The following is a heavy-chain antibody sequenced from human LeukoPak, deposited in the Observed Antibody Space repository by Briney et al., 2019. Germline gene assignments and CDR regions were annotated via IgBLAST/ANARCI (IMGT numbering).Heavy chain of an antibody. V-gene: IGHV3-21*01. J-gene: IGHJ3*02. CDR1: GFTLSSYS. CDR3: ARDSIRGRPLVAFDI. Sequence: GGSLRLSCAASGFTLSSYSMNWVRQAPGKGLEWVSSISRSSSFIYYADSVKGRFTISRENAKNSLYLQMNSLRAEDTAVYYCARDSIRGRPLVAFDIWGQGTMVTVSS. D-gene: IGHD6-13*01. CDR2: ISRSSSFI.